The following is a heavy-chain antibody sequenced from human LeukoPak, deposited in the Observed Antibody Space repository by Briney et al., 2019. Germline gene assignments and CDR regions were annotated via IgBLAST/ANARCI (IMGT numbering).Heavy chain of an antibody. J-gene: IGHJ6*02. V-gene: IGHV1-8*01. Sequence: ASVKVSCKASGYTFTSYDINWVRQATGQGLKWMGWMNPNSGNTGYAQKFQGRVTMTRNTSISTAYMVLSSLRSEDTAVYYCARGPYCSSASCYILGYYYYYGMDVWGQGTTVTVSS. CDR1: GYTFTSYD. CDR2: MNPNSGNT. CDR3: ARGPYCSSASCYILGYYYYYGMDV. D-gene: IGHD2-2*02.